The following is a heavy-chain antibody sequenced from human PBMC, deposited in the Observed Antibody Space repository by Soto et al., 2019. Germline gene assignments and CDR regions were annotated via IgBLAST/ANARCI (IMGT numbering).Heavy chain of an antibody. Sequence: EEQVLESGGGLAQPGGSLRLSCVASGFIFQTYAMSWVRQTPGKGLEWVSVINGRGNTTFYADSVKGRFTVSRDNSRNMVYLDMNSLRVEDTAVYSCAKVIVMGASTIEYWGLGTRVIVSS. CDR2: INGRGNTT. J-gene: IGHJ4*01. D-gene: IGHD3-16*02. V-gene: IGHV3-23*01. CDR1: GFIFQTYA. CDR3: AKVIVMGASTIEY.